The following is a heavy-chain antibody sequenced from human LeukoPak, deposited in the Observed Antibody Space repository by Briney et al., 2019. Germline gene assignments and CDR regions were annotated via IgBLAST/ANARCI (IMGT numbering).Heavy chain of an antibody. CDR1: GYTFTGYY. Sequence: VASVKVSCKASGYTFTGYYMHWVRQAPGQGLEWMGWINPNSGGTNYAQKFQGRVTMTRDTSISTAYMDLSRLRSDDTAVYYCARGVVAATFYYYMDVWGKGTTVTVSS. J-gene: IGHJ6*03. CDR2: INPNSGGT. V-gene: IGHV1-2*02. D-gene: IGHD2-15*01. CDR3: ARGVVAATFYYYMDV.